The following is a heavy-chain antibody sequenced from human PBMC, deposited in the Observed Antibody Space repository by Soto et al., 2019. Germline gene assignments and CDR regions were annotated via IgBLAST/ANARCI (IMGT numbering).Heavy chain of an antibody. D-gene: IGHD4-17*01. V-gene: IGHV4-39*01. CDR3: ARHLGNYCDWAFDF. CDR2: IYYTART. Sequence: QLLLQESGPGLVKPSETLSLTCAVSGASISESSHYWAWIRQPPGKGLEWIASIYYTARTSYNPPFRSRLTIPLATSRDQFSLNLSSVTAAEMAVSYFARHLGNYCDWAFDFSGQGTLVPVSS. CDR1: GASISESSHY. J-gene: IGHJ4*02.